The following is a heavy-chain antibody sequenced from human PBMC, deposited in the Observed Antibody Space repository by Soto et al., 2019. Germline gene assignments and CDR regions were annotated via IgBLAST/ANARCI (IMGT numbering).Heavy chain of an antibody. CDR1: GFSLSTSGVG. J-gene: IGHJ5*02. D-gene: IGHD6-19*01. V-gene: IGHV2-5*02. CDR2: IYWDDDK. Sequence: SGPTLVNPTQTLTLTCTFSGFSLSTSGVGVGWIRQPPGKALEWLALIYWDDDKRYSPSLKSRFTITKDTSKNQVVLTMTNMDPVDTATYYCAHSSGRQWLVRGQWFDPWGQGTLVTVSS. CDR3: AHSSGRQWLVRGQWFDP.